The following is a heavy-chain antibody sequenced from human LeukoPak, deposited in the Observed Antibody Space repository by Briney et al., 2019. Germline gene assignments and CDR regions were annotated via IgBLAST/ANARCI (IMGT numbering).Heavy chain of an antibody. J-gene: IGHJ5*02. D-gene: IGHD3-3*01. CDR3: ARSTNDFCSGYYGLNWFDP. CDR1: GCSISSYY. CDR2: IYTSGST. V-gene: IGHV4-4*07. Sequence: SETLSLTCTVSGCSISSYYWRWIRQPAGKGLEWMGRIYTSGSTKYNPTLKSRVTMSVYTSKNQFPLNLSSVTAADTAVCYCARSTNDFCSGYYGLNWFDPWGQGTLVTVSS.